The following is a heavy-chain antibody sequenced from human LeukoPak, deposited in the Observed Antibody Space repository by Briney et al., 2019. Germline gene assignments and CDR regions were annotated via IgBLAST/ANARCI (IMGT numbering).Heavy chain of an antibody. Sequence: SVKVSCKASGGTFSSYAISWVRQAPGQGLEWMGGIIPIFGTANYAQKFQGRVTITTDESTSTAYMELSSLRSDDTAVYYCARDGEYDSSGYYSYYYYYMDVWGKGTTVTVSS. J-gene: IGHJ6*03. CDR2: IIPIFGTA. V-gene: IGHV1-69*05. D-gene: IGHD3-22*01. CDR3: ARDGEYDSSGYYSYYYYYMDV. CDR1: GGTFSSYA.